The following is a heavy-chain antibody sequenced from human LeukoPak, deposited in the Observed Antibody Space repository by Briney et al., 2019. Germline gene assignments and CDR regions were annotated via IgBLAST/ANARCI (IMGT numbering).Heavy chain of an antibody. D-gene: IGHD2-2*01. V-gene: IGHV3-7*03. J-gene: IGHJ6*04. Sequence: GGSLRLSRAASGFTFSSYAMSWVRQAPGKGLEWVANIKQDGSEKYYVDSVKGRFTISRDNAKNSLYLQMNSLRAEDTAVYYCARVEVPAAYYYYGMDVWGKGTTVTVSS. CDR3: ARVEVPAAYYYYGMDV. CDR2: IKQDGSEK. CDR1: GFTFSSYA.